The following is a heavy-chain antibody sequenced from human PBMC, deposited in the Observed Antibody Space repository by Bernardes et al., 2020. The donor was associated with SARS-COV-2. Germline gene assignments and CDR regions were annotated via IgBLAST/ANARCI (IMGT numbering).Heavy chain of an antibody. V-gene: IGHV3-7*03. CDR2: IKQDGSQK. CDR3: GRRADFDH. J-gene: IGHJ4*02. CDR1: GFTFSNYW. Sequence: VGSLILSCAASGFTFSNYWMAWVRQAPGQGLEWVANIKQDGSQKVYVDSVKGRFTISRDNAENSLYLQMNSLRAEDSAVYYCGRRADFDHWGQGTLVTVSS.